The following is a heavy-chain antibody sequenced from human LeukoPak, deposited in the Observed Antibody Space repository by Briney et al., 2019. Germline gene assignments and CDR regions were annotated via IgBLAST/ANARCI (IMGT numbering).Heavy chain of an antibody. J-gene: IGHJ4*02. CDR1: GFIFSEYY. CDR3: ARDSSMLRGPMVIYYFDF. D-gene: IGHD3-10*01. CDR2: ISGGGDAT. Sequence: GGSLRLSCAASGFIFSEYYMSWIRQAPGKGLESVSSISGGGDATYYADSVKGRFTISRDNSKNTLYLQMNSLRAEDTAVYYCARDSSMLRGPMVIYYFDFWGQGTLVTVSS. V-gene: IGHV3-23*01.